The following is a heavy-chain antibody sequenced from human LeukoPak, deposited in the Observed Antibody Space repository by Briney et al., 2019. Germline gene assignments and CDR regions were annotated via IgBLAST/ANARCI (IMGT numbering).Heavy chain of an antibody. CDR1: GFTFSSFE. D-gene: IGHD3-22*01. CDR3: AKASAMIVVVSKHFDY. J-gene: IGHJ4*02. Sequence: PGGSLRLSCTASGFTFSSFEMNWVRQAPGKGLEWLSDISTFGNIIYYADSVKGRFTISRDNAKNSLYLQMNSLRAEDTAVYYCAKASAMIVVVSKHFDYWGQGTLVTVSS. CDR2: ISTFGNII. V-gene: IGHV3-48*03.